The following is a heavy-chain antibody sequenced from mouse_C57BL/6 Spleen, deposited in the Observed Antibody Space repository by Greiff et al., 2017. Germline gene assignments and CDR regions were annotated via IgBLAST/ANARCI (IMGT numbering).Heavy chain of an antibody. CDR2: IWGVGST. D-gene: IGHD2-5*01. J-gene: IGHJ3*01. CDR3: ASGYSNYGLFAY. CDR1: GFSLTSYG. V-gene: IGHV2-6*01. Sequence: VQLQQSGPGLVAPSQSLSITCTVSGFSLTSYGVDWVRQSPGKGLEWLGVIWGVGSTNYNSALKSRLSISKDNSKSQVFLKMNSLQTDDTAMYYCASGYSNYGLFAYWGQGTLVTVSA.